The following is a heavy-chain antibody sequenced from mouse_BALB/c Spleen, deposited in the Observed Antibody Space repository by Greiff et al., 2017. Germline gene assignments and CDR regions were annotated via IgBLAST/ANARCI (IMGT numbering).Heavy chain of an antibody. Sequence: QVQLQQSGAELAKPGASVKMSCKASGYTFTSYWMHWVKQRPGQGLEWIGYINPSTGYTEYNQKFKDKATLTADKSSSTAYMQLSSLTSEDSAVYYCARSGGNYYFDYWGQGTTLTVSS. CDR1: GYTFTSYW. J-gene: IGHJ2*01. CDR2: INPSTGYT. V-gene: IGHV1-7*01. CDR3: ARSGGNYYFDY. D-gene: IGHD2-1*01.